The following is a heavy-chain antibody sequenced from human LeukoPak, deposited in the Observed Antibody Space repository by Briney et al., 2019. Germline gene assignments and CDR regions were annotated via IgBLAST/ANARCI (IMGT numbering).Heavy chain of an antibody. J-gene: IGHJ4*02. CDR2: ISGSGRST. D-gene: IGHD6-6*01. CDR3: AIDQSSSVNY. V-gene: IGHV3-23*01. CDR1: GFTFSSYW. Sequence: PGGSLRLSCAASGFTFSSYWMNWVRQAPGKGLEWVSVISGSGRSTYYADSVKGRFTISRDNSKNTLYLQMNSLRAEDTAVYYCAIDQSSSVNYWGQGTLVTVSS.